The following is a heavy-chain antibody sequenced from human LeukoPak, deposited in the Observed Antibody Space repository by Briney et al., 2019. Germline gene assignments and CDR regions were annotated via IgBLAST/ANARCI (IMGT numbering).Heavy chain of an antibody. J-gene: IGHJ6*03. D-gene: IGHD5-24*01. CDR1: GGTFSSYA. V-gene: IGHV1-69*13. CDR3: ARDGRWLQPYYYYYMDV. CDR2: IIPIFGIA. Sequence: ASVKVSCKASGGTFSSYAISWVRQAPGQGLEWMGGIIPIFGIANYAQKFQGRVTITADESTSTAYMELSSLRSEDTAVYYCARDGRWLQPYYYYYMDVWGKGTTVTVSS.